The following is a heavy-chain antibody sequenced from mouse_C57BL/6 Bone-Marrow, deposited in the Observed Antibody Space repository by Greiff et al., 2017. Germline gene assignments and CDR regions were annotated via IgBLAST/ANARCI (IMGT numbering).Heavy chain of an antibody. Sequence: QVQLQQSGPELVKPGASVKLSCKASGYTFTSYDINWVKQRPGKGLEWIGWIYPRDGSTKYNEKFKGKATLTVDTSSSTAYMVLNSLTSEDSAVYFCARDYGSSYWSFDVWGTGTTVTVSS. CDR2: IYPRDGST. CDR3: ARDYGSSYWSFDV. CDR1: GYTFTSYD. D-gene: IGHD1-1*01. J-gene: IGHJ1*03. V-gene: IGHV1-85*01.